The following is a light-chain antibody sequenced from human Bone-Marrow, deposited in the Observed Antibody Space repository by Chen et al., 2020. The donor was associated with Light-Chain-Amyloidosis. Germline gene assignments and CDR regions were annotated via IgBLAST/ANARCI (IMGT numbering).Light chain of an antibody. CDR2: GSS. CDR3: QQYGTSPLT. V-gene: IGKV3-20*01. J-gene: IGKJ4*01. Sequence: EIVLTQSPGTLSLSPGEGANLSCRASQTISSNYLTWYQYKFGQAPRLLSYGSSSRDTGIPDRFTACGSGLDVTHTSNRLEPEVVAMYYSQQYGTSPLTFGGGTKVEI. CDR1: QTISSNY.